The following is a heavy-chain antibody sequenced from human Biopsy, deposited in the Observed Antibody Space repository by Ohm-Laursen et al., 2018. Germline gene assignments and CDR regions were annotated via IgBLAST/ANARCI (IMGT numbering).Heavy chain of an antibody. Sequence: GSLRLSCTASGFTFSRYWIHWVRQAPGKGLEWLSYISSSGATIKYADSVKGRFTISRDNAKNPLYLRMNSLRAEDTAVYFCARARDDFVVVPAAFFDFWGQGTLVTVSS. CDR1: GFTFSRYW. CDR3: ARARDDFVVVPAAFFDF. J-gene: IGHJ4*02. D-gene: IGHD2-15*01. CDR2: ISSSGATI. V-gene: IGHV3-11*01.